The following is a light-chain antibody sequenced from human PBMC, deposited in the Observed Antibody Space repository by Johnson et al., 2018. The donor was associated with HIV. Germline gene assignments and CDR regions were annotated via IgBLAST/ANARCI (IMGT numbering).Light chain of an antibody. Sequence: QSVLTQPPSVSAAPGQKVNISCSGSSSNIGNNYVSWYQQLPGTAPKVLIYDNHKRPSGIPDRVSGSKSGTSATLGITGLQTGDEADYYCGTWDSSLSAYVFGPGTKVTIL. V-gene: IGLV1-51*01. CDR1: SSNIGNNY. CDR3: GTWDSSLSAYV. J-gene: IGLJ1*01. CDR2: DNH.